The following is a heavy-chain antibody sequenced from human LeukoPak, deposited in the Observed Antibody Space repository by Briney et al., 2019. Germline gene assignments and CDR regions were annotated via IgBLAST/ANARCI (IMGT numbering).Heavy chain of an antibody. Sequence: GGSLRLSCAASGFTFSSRSMNWVRQAPGKGLEWVSSISSSSTSIYYADSVKGRLTISRDNAKNSLYLQMNSLRPEDTAIYYCARDDALRLGLVDHWGQGTLVTVSS. J-gene: IGHJ5*02. CDR1: GFTFSSRS. CDR2: ISSSSTSI. CDR3: ARDDALRLGLVDH. D-gene: IGHD7-27*01. V-gene: IGHV3-21*01.